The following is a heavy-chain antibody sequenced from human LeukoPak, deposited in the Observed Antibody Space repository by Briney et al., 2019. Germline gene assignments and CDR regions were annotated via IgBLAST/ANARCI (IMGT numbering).Heavy chain of an antibody. D-gene: IGHD1-26*01. CDR3: ARGHVGDDWSCFDF. CDR1: GFTVTTNY. Sequence: GGSLRLSCAASGFTVTTNYMSWVRQAPGKGLEWVSVIYSGGSTFYADSVRGGLTISRDSSKNTLYLQMNSLRAEDTAVYYCARGHVGDDWSCFDFWGQGTLVTVSS. CDR2: IYSGGST. V-gene: IGHV3-66*01. J-gene: IGHJ4*02.